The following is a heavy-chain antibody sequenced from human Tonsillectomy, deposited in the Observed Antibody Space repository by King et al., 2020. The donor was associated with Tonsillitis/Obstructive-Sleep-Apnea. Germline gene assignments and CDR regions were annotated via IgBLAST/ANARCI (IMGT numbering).Heavy chain of an antibody. J-gene: IGHJ5*01. CDR3: ARDYCAGDCPHNWFDT. D-gene: IGHD2-21*01. CDR1: GGSISNHY. V-gene: IGHV4-59*11. Sequence: VQLQESGPALVKPSETLSLTCTVSGGSISNHYWSWIRQPPGKGLEWIAYVYNSGSTNYNPSLKSRVTISVDTSNNQFSLRLTSVTAAETAVYYCARDYCAGDCPHNWFDTW. CDR2: VYNSGST.